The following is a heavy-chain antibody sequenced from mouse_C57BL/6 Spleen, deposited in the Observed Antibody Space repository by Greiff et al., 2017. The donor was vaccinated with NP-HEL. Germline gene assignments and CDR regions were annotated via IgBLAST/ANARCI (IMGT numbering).Heavy chain of an antibody. CDR2: ISSGSSTI. CDR1: GFTFSDYG. D-gene: IGHD2-4*01. J-gene: IGHJ3*01. CDR3: ARGDDSFAY. V-gene: IGHV5-17*01. Sequence: DVMLVESGGGLVKPGGSLKLSCAASGFTFSDYGMHWVRQAPEKGLEWVAYISSGSSTIYYADTVKGRFTISRDNAKNTLFLQMTSLRSEDTAMYYCARGDDSFAYWGQGTLVTVSA.